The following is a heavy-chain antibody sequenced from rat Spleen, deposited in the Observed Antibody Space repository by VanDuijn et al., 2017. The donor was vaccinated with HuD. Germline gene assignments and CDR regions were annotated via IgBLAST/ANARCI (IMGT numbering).Heavy chain of an antibody. CDR2: IWTGGRT. Sequence: QVQLKESGPGLVQPSQTLSLTCTVSGFSLTRYHVSWVRQPPGKGLEWMGLIWTGGRTAYNSLLNSRLTISRDISKSQVFLKLNSLQPEDTATYYCARDAGILRYWGQGVMVTVSS. D-gene: IGHD1-6*01. CDR3: ARDAGILRY. CDR1: GFSLTRYH. J-gene: IGHJ2*01. V-gene: IGHV2-43*01.